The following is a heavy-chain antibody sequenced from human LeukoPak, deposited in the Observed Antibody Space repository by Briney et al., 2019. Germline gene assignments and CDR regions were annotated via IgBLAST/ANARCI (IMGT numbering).Heavy chain of an antibody. V-gene: IGHV4-39*01. CDR3: ARHSELGFPSSYFDY. CDR1: GGSISSSSYH. Sequence: SETLSLTCTVSGGSISSSSYHWGWIRQPPGKGLEWIGSIYYSGSTYYNPSLKSRVTISVDTSKNQFSLKLSSVTAADTAVYYCARHSELGFPSSYFDYWGQGTLVTVSS. J-gene: IGHJ4*02. D-gene: IGHD1-7*01. CDR2: IYYSGST.